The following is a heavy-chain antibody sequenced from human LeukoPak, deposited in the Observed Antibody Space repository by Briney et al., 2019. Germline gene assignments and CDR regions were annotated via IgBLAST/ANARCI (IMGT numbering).Heavy chain of an antibody. J-gene: IGHJ4*02. CDR2: IYYSGST. CDR1: GGSISSSSYY. CDR3: ARSLFPHFDY. Sequence: SSETLSLTCTVSGGSISSSSYYWGWIRQPPGEGLEWIGSIYYSGSTYYNPSLKSRITISVDTAKNPLSLKLSSVTAADTAVYYCARSLFPHFDYWGQGTLVTVSS. V-gene: IGHV4-39*07.